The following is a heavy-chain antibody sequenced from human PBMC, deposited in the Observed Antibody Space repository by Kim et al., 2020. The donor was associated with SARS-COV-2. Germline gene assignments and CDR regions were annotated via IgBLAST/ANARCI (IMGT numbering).Heavy chain of an antibody. J-gene: IGHJ4*02. D-gene: IGHD4-4*01. V-gene: IGHV3-9*01. Sequence: GYADSVKSRFTISRDNAKNSLYLQMNSLRVEDTALYYCTKAPPQSYYFDYWGQGALVTVSS. CDR3: TKAPPQSYYFDY.